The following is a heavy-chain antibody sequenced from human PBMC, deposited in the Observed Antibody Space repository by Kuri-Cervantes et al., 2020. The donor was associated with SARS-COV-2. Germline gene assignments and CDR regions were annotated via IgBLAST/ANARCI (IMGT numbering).Heavy chain of an antibody. CDR2: FDPEDGET. Sequence: ASVKVSCKVSGYTLTELSMHWVRQAPGKGLEWMGGFDPEDGETIYAQKFQGRVTMTEDTSTDTAYMELSSLRSEDTAVYYCAKDHPTAEQWLVALPDYWGQGTLVTVSS. V-gene: IGHV1-24*01. D-gene: IGHD6-19*01. CDR3: AKDHPTAEQWLVALPDY. CDR1: GYTLTELS. J-gene: IGHJ4*02.